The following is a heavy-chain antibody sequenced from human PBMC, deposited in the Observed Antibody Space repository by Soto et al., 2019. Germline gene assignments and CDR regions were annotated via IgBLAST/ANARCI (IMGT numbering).Heavy chain of an antibody. CDR2: ISYDGSNN. D-gene: IGHD2-2*01. Sequence: QVQLVESGGGVVQPGRSLRLACAASEFTFSSHAMHWVRQAPGKALEWVAVISYDGSNNAYADSVKGRFTISRDNSKNTLFLQMSSLRVDDTAMYYCARGGMPDYWGQGTLVTVSS. V-gene: IGHV3-30-3*01. CDR1: EFTFSSHA. CDR3: ARGGMPDY. J-gene: IGHJ4*02.